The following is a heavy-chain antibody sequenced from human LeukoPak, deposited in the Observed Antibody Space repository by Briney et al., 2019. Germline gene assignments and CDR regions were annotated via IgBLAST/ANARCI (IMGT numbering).Heavy chain of an antibody. D-gene: IGHD2-15*01. Sequence: SEPLSLTCTVSGGSISSSSHYWGWIRQPPGKGLEWIGPRYNSGSTYYNPSLKSRVTISVDTSKNQFSLKLSSVTAADTAVYYCARHVAYCSGGTCYSSWYFDLWGRGTLVSVST. J-gene: IGHJ2*01. CDR1: GGSISSSSHY. CDR2: RYNSGST. V-gene: IGHV4-39*01. CDR3: ARHVAYCSGGTCYSSWYFDL.